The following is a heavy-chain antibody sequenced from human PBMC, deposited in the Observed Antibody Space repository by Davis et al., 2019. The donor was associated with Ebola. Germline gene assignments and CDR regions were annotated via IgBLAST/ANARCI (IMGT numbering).Heavy chain of an antibody. D-gene: IGHD2-2*01. J-gene: IGHJ6*03. CDR3: ARDPPTDIVVVPVQTDYYYYMDV. V-gene: IGHV1-18*04. Sequence: ASVKVSCKASGYTFTSYGISWVRQAPGQGLEWMGWISAYNGNTNYAQKLQGRVTMTTDTSTSTAYMELRSLRSDDTAVYYCARDPPTDIVVVPVQTDYYYYMDVWGKGTTVTVSS. CDR1: GYTFTSYG. CDR2: ISAYNGNT.